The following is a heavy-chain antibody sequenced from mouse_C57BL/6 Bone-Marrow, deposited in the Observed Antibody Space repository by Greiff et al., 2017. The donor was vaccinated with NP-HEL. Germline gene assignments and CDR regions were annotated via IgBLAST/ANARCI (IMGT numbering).Heavy chain of an antibody. V-gene: IGHV1-20*01. Sequence: SGPELVKPGDSVKISCKASGYSFTGYFMNWVMQSHGKSLEWIGRINPYNGDTFYNQKFKGKATLTVDKSSSTAHMELRSLTSEDSAVYYCARSDYAYAMEYWGKRTSVTVSS. CDR1: GYSFTGYF. J-gene: IGHJ4*01. CDR3: ARSDYAYAMEY. D-gene: IGHD2-4*01. CDR2: INPYNGDT.